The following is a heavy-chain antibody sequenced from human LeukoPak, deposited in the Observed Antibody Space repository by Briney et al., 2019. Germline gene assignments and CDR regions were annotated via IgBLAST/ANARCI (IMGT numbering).Heavy chain of an antibody. CDR3: AKGGKWDVTPFDY. Sequence: GGSLRLSCAASGFTFISYSMNWVRQAPGKGLEWVSTISGGGGSTYYADSVKGRFTISRDNSKNTLYLQVNSLRAEDTAVYYCAKGGKWDVTPFDYWGQGTLVTVSS. V-gene: IGHV3-23*01. J-gene: IGHJ4*02. D-gene: IGHD1-26*01. CDR1: GFTFISYS. CDR2: ISGGGGST.